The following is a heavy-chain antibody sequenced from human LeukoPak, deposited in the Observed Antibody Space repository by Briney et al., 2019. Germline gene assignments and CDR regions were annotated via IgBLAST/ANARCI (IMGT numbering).Heavy chain of an antibody. Sequence: PSETLSLTCTVSGGSISSYYWSWIRQPPGKGLEWIGYIYTSGSTNYNPSLKSRVTISVDTSKNQFSLKLSSVTAADTAVYYCARLYGDYYYYMDVWGKGPTVTVSS. CDR1: GGSISSYY. CDR2: IYTSGST. CDR3: ARLYGDYYYYMDV. D-gene: IGHD4-17*01. J-gene: IGHJ6*03. V-gene: IGHV4-4*09.